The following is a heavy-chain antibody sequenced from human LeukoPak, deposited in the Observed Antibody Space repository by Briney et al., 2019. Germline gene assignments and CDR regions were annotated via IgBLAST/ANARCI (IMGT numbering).Heavy chain of an antibody. CDR3: TREGEESGTYLHTRYYYYYYMDV. V-gene: IGHV4-34*01. CDR2: IYYSGST. D-gene: IGHD3-10*01. Sequence: SETLSLTCAVYGGSFSGYYWSWIRQPPGKGLEWIGSIYYSGSTYYNPSLKSRVTISVDTSKNQFSLKLSSVTAADTAVYYCTREGEESGTYLHTRYYYYYYMDVWGKGTTVTISS. J-gene: IGHJ6*03. CDR1: GGSFSGYY.